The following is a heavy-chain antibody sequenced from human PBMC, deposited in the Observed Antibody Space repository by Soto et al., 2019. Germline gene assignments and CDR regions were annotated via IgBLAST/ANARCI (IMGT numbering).Heavy chain of an antibody. CDR2: ISGSGGST. V-gene: IGHV3-23*01. Sequence: EVQLLESGGGLVQPGGSLRLSCAASGFTFSSYAMNWVRQAPGKGLEWVSVISGSGGSTYYADSVKGRFTISRDNSKNTLYLQMNSLRAGDTAVYYCAKRETGTDFDYWGQGPLVTVSS. D-gene: IGHD1-1*01. CDR1: GFTFSSYA. CDR3: AKRETGTDFDY. J-gene: IGHJ4*02.